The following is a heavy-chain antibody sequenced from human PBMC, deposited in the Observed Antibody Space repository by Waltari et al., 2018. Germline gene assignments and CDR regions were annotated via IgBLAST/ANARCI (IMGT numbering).Heavy chain of an antibody. J-gene: IGHJ3*02. CDR3: ARATARGAFDI. CDR1: GGSISSGSYY. Sequence: QVQLQESGPGLVKPSQTLSLTCTVSGGSISSGSYYWRWIRQPAGKGLEWIGRIYTSGSTNYNPSLKSRVTISVDTSKNQFSLKLSSVTAADTAVYYCARATARGAFDIWGQGTMVTVSS. V-gene: IGHV4-61*02. CDR2: IYTSGST.